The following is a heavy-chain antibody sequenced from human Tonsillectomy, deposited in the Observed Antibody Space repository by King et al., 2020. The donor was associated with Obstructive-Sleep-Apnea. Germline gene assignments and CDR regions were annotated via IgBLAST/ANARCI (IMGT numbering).Heavy chain of an antibody. V-gene: IGHV3-7*03. J-gene: IGHJ6*02. D-gene: IGHD3-22*01. Sequence: DVQLVESGGGLVQPGGSLRLSCAASGFTFSTWWMTWVRQAPGKGLEWVANIKEDGSETYFVDSVKGRFTISRDNAKNALYLQMNSLRADDTAVYYCVRDPNYYDSAGRHGWDVWGQGTTVTVSS. CDR3: VRDPNYYDSAGRHGWDV. CDR2: IKEDGSET. CDR1: GFTFSTWW.